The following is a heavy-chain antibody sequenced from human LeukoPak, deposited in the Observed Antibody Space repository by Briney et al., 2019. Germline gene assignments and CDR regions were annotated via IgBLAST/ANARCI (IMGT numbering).Heavy chain of an antibody. V-gene: IGHV1-69*06. CDR2: IIPIFGTA. Sequence: SVKVSCKASGGTFSSYAISWVRQAPGQGLEWMGGIIPIFGTANYAQKSQGRVTITADKSTSTAYMELSSLRSEDTAVYYCASQTVTRSYYYYYYGMDVWGKGTTVTVSS. J-gene: IGHJ6*04. D-gene: IGHD4-17*01. CDR1: GGTFSSYA. CDR3: ASQTVTRSYYYYYYGMDV.